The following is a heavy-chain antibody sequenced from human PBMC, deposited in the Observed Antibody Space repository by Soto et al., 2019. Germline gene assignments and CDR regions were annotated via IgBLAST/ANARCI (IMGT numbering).Heavy chain of an antibody. J-gene: IGHJ4*02. V-gene: IGHV4-59*01. Sequence: SETLSLTCTVSGGSISSYYWSWIRQPPGKGLEWIGYIYYSGTTNYNPSLKSRLTISVDTSKNQFSLKLSSLTAADTAVYYCARSKRYCSSTSCSNFDYWGQGTLVTVSS. CDR3: ARSKRYCSSTSCSNFDY. D-gene: IGHD2-2*01. CDR2: IYYSGTT. CDR1: GGSISSYY.